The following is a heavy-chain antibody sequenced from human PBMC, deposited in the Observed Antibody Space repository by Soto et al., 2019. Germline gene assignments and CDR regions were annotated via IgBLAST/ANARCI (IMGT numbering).Heavy chain of an antibody. J-gene: IGHJ6*02. V-gene: IGHV3-15*07. CDR1: GFTFNNAW. CDR3: TTRQRMATKYHGLDV. Sequence: GGFLRLSCAASGFTFNNAWMNWVRQAPGKGLEWVGRIKSKTDGGRTDYAAPVKGRFTVSRDDSKNTLYLQMNSLEAEDTAVYYCTTRQRMATKYHGLDVWGQGTTVTVSS. CDR2: IKSKTDGGRT. D-gene: IGHD5-12*01.